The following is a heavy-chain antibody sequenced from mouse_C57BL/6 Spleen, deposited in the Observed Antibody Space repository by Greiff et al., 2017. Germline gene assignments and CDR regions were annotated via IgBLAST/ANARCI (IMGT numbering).Heavy chain of an antibody. CDR2: INYDGSST. J-gene: IGHJ2*01. D-gene: IGHD1-1*01. CDR1: GFTFSDYY. V-gene: IGHV5-16*01. CDR3: ARGGDYGSSHYFDY. Sequence: EVMLVESEGGLVQPGSSMKLSCTASGFTFSDYYMAWVRQVPEKGLEWVANINYDGSSTYYLDSLKSRFIISRDNAKNILYLQMSSLKSEDTATYYCARGGDYGSSHYFDYWGQGTTLTVSS.